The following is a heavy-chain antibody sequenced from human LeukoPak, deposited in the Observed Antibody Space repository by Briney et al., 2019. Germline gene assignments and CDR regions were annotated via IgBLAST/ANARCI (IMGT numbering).Heavy chain of an antibody. V-gene: IGHV3-48*04. CDR1: GFTFTTYA. Sequence: PGGSLRLSCAASGFTFTTYAMSWVRQAPGKGLEWVSYISSSSSTIYYADSVKGRFTISRDNAKNSLFLQMSSLRAEDAALYYCVRAGYSSSWRERYKYYFDYWGQGTLVTVSS. CDR3: VRAGYSSSWRERYKYYFDY. D-gene: IGHD6-13*01. CDR2: ISSSSSTI. J-gene: IGHJ4*02.